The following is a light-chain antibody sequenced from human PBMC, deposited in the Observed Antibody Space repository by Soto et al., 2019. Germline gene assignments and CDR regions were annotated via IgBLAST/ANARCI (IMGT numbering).Light chain of an antibody. V-gene: IGLV2-8*01. CDR3: SSYAGTNNRYV. CDR1: GRDIGDYNF. J-gene: IGLJ1*01. CDR2: EVN. Sequence: QSALTQPPSASGSPGQSVTISCTGTGRDIGDYNFVSWYQQHPGKVPKLIIYEVNKRPSGVPDRFSGSKSGNTASLTVSGLQADDEADYYCSSYAGTNNRYVFGTGTKLTVL.